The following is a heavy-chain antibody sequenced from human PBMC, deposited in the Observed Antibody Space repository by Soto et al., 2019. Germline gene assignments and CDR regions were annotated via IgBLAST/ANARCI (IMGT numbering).Heavy chain of an antibody. CDR1: GFTFNNYA. Sequence: EVQLLESGGGLVQPGGSLRLSCAASGFTFNNYAMGWVRQAPGKGLEWVSAITGSGSDTYYLDSVKGRFTISRDNSKNTQFLQVNSLRAEDTAIYYCAKLGSSAWSPHYYFGYWGQGTLVTVSS. V-gene: IGHV3-23*01. D-gene: IGHD3-10*01. J-gene: IGHJ4*02. CDR3: AKLGSSAWSPHYYFGY. CDR2: ITGSGSDT.